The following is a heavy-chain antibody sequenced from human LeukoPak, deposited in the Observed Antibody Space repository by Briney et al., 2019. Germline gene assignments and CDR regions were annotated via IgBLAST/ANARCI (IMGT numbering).Heavy chain of an antibody. CDR1: GYTFTSYG. CDR3: ARVGAYCTSTSCLDY. Sequence: GASVKVSCKASGYTFTSYGISWVRQAPGQGLEWMGWICAYNGNTNYAQKLQGRVTMTTDTSTSTAYMELRSLTSDDTAVYYCARVGAYCTSTSCLDYWGQGTLVTVSS. D-gene: IGHD2-2*01. J-gene: IGHJ4*02. V-gene: IGHV1-18*01. CDR2: ICAYNGNT.